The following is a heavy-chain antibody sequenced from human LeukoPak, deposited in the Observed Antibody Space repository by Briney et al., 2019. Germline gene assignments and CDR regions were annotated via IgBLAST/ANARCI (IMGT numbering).Heavy chain of an antibody. V-gene: IGHV1-46*01. Sequence: ASVKVSCKASGYTFTSYYMHWVRQAPGQGLEWMGIINPSGGATKYAQMFQGRVTMTRDTSINTAYMELSGLRSDGTAVYYCARDSYGGNWSLGYWGQGTLVTVSS. CDR3: ARDSYGGNWSLGY. CDR1: GYTFTSYY. CDR2: INPSGGAT. J-gene: IGHJ4*02. D-gene: IGHD4-23*01.